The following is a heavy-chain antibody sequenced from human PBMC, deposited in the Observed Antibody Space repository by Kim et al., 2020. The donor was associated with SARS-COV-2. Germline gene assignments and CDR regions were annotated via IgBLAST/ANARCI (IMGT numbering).Heavy chain of an antibody. V-gene: IGHV3-7*01. D-gene: IGHD6-19*01. J-gene: IGHJ4*02. CDR3: ARDTHSSGWSPFEY. Sequence: VDSRKGRFTISRDNAKNSLYLQMNSLRAEDTAVYYCARDTHSSGWSPFEYWGQGTLVTVSS.